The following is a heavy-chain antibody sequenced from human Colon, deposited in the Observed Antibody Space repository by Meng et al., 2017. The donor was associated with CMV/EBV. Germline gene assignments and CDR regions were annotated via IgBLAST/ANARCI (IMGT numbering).Heavy chain of an antibody. CDR3: ARHVYYRFDY. CDR2: VEGDGRRE. V-gene: IGHV3-7*01. CDR1: ELTFNNYW. Sequence: ELTFNNYWMTWVRQAPGKGLEWVANVEGDGRREHYADSVRGRFTISRDNAKSLVFLQMNSLRVEDTAVYFCARHVYYRFDYWGQGALVTVSS. J-gene: IGHJ4*02. D-gene: IGHD3-10*01.